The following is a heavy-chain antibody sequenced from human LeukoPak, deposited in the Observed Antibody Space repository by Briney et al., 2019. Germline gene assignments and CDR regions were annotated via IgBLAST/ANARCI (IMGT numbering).Heavy chain of an antibody. Sequence: SETLSLTCTVSGGSISSGDYYWSWIRQPPGKGLEWIGYIYYSGSTYYNPSLKSRVTISVDTSKNQFSLKLSSVTAADTAVYYCAREMGDFIEYAFDIWGQGTMVTVSS. CDR2: IYYSGST. D-gene: IGHD3-3*01. CDR3: AREMGDFIEYAFDI. V-gene: IGHV4-30-4*01. CDR1: GGSISSGDYY. J-gene: IGHJ3*02.